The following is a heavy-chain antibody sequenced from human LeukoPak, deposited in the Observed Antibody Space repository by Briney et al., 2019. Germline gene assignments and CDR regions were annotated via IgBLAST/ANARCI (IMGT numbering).Heavy chain of an antibody. Sequence: PGGSLSLSCAASGFTFSYYWMHWVRQTPGKGPMWVSRINGDGTGTNYADSAKGRFTISRDNAKNTLYLQMNSLRAEDTAVYYCTRDFDAATGYWGQGTLVTVSS. CDR3: TRDFDAATGY. CDR2: INGDGTGT. D-gene: IGHD3-9*01. V-gene: IGHV3-74*01. J-gene: IGHJ4*02. CDR1: GFTFSYYW.